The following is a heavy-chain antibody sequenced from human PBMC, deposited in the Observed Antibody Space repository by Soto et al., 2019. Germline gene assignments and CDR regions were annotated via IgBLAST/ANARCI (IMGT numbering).Heavy chain of an antibody. J-gene: IGHJ4*02. CDR1: GFTFSSYA. CDR2: ISYDGSNK. V-gene: IGHV3-30-3*01. Sequence: GESLKISCAASGFTFSSYAMHWVRQAPGKGLEWVAVISYDGSNKYYADSVKGRFTISRDNSKNTLYLQMNSLRAEDTAVYYCARDPSPRPIGYFDYWGQGTLVTVSS. CDR3: ARDPSPRPIGYFDY. D-gene: IGHD6-6*01.